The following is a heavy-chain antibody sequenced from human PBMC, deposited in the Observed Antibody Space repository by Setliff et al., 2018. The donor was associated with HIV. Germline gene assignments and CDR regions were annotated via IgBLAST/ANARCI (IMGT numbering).Heavy chain of an antibody. CDR3: ARVPRITTLRNAFDI. CDR2: ILSGGNT. D-gene: IGHD3-3*01. Sequence: PSETLSLTCSVFGGSISSRSYYWGWIRQSPGQGLEWIGNILSGGNTYYNPSLKSRVTISIDTSKNQFSLKLSSVTAADTAIYYCARVPRITTLRNAFDIWGQGTMVTVSS. J-gene: IGHJ3*02. V-gene: IGHV4-39*07. CDR1: GGSISSRSYY.